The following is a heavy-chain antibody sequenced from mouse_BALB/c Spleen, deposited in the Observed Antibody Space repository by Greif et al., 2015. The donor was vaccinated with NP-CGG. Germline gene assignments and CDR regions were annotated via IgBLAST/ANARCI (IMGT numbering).Heavy chain of an antibody. CDR3: VRQGGYGRAMDY. D-gene: IGHD1-1*02. CDR1: GFAFSSYD. CDR2: ISSGGSYT. V-gene: IGHV5-9*02. Sequence: EVQLVESGGGLVKPGGSLKLSCAASGFAFSSYDMSWVRQTPEKRLEWVATISSGGSYTYYPDSVKGRFTISRDNARNTLYLQMSSLRSEDTALYYCVRQGGYGRAMDYWGQGTSVTVSS. J-gene: IGHJ4*01.